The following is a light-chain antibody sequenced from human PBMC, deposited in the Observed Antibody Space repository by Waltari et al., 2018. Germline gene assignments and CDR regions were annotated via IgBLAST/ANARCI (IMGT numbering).Light chain of an antibody. J-gene: IGKJ4*01. Sequence: DIVMTQSPDSLAVSLGERATINSKSSQSVLYSSNNKNYLAWYQQKPGQPPKLRIYWASTRESGVPARFRGSGSGTDFTLTISCLQAEDVAVYYCQQYYSPPLTFGGGTKVEIK. V-gene: IGKV4-1*01. CDR2: WAS. CDR3: QQYYSPPLT. CDR1: QSVLYSSNNKNY.